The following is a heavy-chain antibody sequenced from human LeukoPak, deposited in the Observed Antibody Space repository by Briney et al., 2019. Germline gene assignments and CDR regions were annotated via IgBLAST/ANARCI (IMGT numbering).Heavy chain of an antibody. CDR1: GGTFSSYA. V-gene: IGHV1-69*05. CDR3: ARADSITRGRYYYMDV. D-gene: IGHD4-11*01. Sequence: GASVKVSCKASGGTFSSYAISWVRQAPGQGLEWMGGIIPIFGTANYAQKFQGRVTITTDESTSTAYMELSSLRSEDTAVYYCARADSITRGRYYYMDVWGKGTTVTVSS. J-gene: IGHJ6*03. CDR2: IIPIFGTA.